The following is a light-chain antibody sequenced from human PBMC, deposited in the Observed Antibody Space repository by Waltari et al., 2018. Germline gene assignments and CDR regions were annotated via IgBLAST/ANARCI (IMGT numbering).Light chain of an antibody. CDR1: NSDVGGYDS. J-gene: IGLJ2*01. V-gene: IGLV2-14*03. CDR3: SSYIRRSTTFVV. CDR2: GVS. Sequence: QSALTQPASVSGSPGQSITISCTGTNSDVGGYDSVSWYQQHPGKAPKLIIFGVSNRPSGVSNRFSGSKSGNTASLTISALQAEDEADYFCSSYIRRSTTFVVFGGGTKLTVL.